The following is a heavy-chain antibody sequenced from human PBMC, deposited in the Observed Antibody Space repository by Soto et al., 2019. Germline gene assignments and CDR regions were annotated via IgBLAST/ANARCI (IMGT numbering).Heavy chain of an antibody. CDR3: ATASYYDILTGYYIRWFDP. Sequence: ASVKVSCKVSGYTLTELSMHWVRQAPGKGLEWMGGFDPEDGETIYAQKFQGRVTMTEDTSTDTAYMELSSLRSEDTAVYYCATASYYDILTGYYIRWFDPWGQGTLVTVSS. CDR1: GYTLTELS. V-gene: IGHV1-24*01. J-gene: IGHJ5*02. CDR2: FDPEDGET. D-gene: IGHD3-9*01.